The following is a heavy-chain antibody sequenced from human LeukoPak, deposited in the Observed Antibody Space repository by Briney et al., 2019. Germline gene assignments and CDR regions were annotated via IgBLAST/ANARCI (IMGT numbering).Heavy chain of an antibody. CDR3: AAVVPAVMGYFDY. J-gene: IGHJ4*02. CDR2: IIPIFGTA. V-gene: IGHV1-69*13. CDR1: GGTFSSYA. Sequence: SVKVSCKASGGTFSSYALSWVRQAPGQGLEWMGGIIPIFGTANYAQKFQGRVTITADESTSTAYMELSSLRSEGTAVYYCAAVVPAVMGYFDYWGQGTLVTVSS. D-gene: IGHD2-2*01.